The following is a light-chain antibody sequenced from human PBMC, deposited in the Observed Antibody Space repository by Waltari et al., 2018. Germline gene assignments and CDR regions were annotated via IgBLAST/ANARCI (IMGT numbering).Light chain of an antibody. J-gene: IGLJ2*01. Sequence: SYELTQPPSVSVSLGHTASITCSGDNLGDKFACWSQQRPGQSPVLVIYQDNRRPSGIPERFSGSNSGNTATLTISGTQAMDEADYYCQVSDSSTVVFGGGTKLTVL. CDR2: QDN. CDR1: NLGDKF. CDR3: QVSDSSTVV. V-gene: IGLV3-1*01.